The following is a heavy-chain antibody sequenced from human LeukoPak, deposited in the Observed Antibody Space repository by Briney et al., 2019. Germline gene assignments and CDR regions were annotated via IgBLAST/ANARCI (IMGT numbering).Heavy chain of an antibody. V-gene: IGHV4-30-2*01. CDR1: GVSISSGGYS. CDR3: ARYVDFNTHIVVVTAIQDAFDI. CDR2: IYHSGST. D-gene: IGHD2-21*02. J-gene: IGHJ3*02. Sequence: PSQTLSFTCAGSGVSISSGGYSWSCIGQPPGKGLEWIGYIYHSGSTYYNPSLKSRVTISVNRSKNQFLLKLSSVTAADTAVYYYARYVDFNTHIVVVTAIQDAFDIWGQETMVTVSS.